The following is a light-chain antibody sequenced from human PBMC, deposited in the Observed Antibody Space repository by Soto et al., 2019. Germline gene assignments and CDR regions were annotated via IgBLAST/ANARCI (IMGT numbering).Light chain of an antibody. CDR2: SNN. V-gene: IGLV1-44*01. Sequence: QSALTQPPSASGTPGQRVTISCSGSSSNIGSNTVSWYQQLPGTAPKLLIYSNNRRPSGVPERFSGSNSGTSASLAISGLQSEDESDYYCAAWDDSLNGFYVSGTGTIVTVL. J-gene: IGLJ1*01. CDR3: AAWDDSLNGFYV. CDR1: SSNIGSNT.